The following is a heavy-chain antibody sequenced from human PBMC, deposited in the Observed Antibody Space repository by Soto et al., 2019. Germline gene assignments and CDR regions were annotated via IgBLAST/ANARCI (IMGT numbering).Heavy chain of an antibody. V-gene: IGHV5-10-1*01. CDR2: IDPSDSQT. CDR3: ARQIYDSDTGPNFQYYFDS. Sequence: GESLKISCKGSGYSFAGYWITWVRQKPGKGLEWMGRIDPSDSQTYYSPSFRGHVTISVTKSITTVFLQWSSLRASDTAMYYCARQIYDSDTGPNFQYYFDSWGQGAPVTVS. J-gene: IGHJ4*02. D-gene: IGHD3-22*01. CDR1: GYSFAGYW.